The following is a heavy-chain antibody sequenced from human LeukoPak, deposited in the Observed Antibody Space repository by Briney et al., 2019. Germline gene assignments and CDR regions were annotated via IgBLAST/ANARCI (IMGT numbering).Heavy chain of an antibody. CDR3: ARAGFTFSDYFGSFFDY. CDR2: IKWNGGVT. CDR1: GFIFDDYG. D-gene: IGHD3-10*01. V-gene: IGHV3-20*04. J-gene: IGHJ4*02. Sequence: PGGSLRLSCVASGFIFDDYGMTWVRQAPGKGLEWVSSIKWNGGVTAFRDSVKGRFSISRDNAKNSLYLQMNSLRAEDTAVYYCARAGFTFSDYFGSFFDYWGQGTLVTVSS.